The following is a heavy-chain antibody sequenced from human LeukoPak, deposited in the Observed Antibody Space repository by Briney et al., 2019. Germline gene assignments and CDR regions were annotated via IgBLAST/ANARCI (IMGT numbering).Heavy chain of an antibody. CDR1: GGSISSYY. CDR3: ARDRSSGWYGKYYFDY. J-gene: IGHJ4*02. CDR2: IYYSGST. V-gene: IGHV4-59*01. D-gene: IGHD6-19*01. Sequence: KPSETLSLNCTVSGGSISSYYWSWVREPPGEGLGWVGDIYYSGSTNYNPSLKSRVTISVDTSKNQFSLKLSSVTAADTAVYYCARDRSSGWYGKYYFDYWGQGTLVTVSS.